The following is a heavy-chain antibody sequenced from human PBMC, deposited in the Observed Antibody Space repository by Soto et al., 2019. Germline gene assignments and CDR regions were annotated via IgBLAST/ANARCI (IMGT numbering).Heavy chain of an antibody. Sequence: GSLRLSCAASGFTFSSYAMSWVRQAPGKGLEWVGFIRSKAYGGTTEYAASVKGRFTISRGDSKSIAYLQMNSLKTEDTAVYYCTRDLPKRSDIWGQGTMVTVS. J-gene: IGHJ3*02. CDR1: GFTFSSYA. D-gene: IGHD6-25*01. CDR2: IRSKAYGGTT. CDR3: TRDLPKRSDI. V-gene: IGHV3-49*04.